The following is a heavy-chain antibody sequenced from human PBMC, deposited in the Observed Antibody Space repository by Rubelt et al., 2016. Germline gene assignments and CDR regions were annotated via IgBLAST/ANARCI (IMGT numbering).Heavy chain of an antibody. J-gene: IGHJ5*02. CDR3: ARVGTAMVTT. V-gene: IGHV1-69*04. Sequence: SWVRQAPGQGLEWMGRIIPILGIANYAQKFQDRVTITADKSTSTAYMELSSLRSEDTAVYYCARVGTAMVTTWGQGTLVTVSS. D-gene: IGHD5-18*01. CDR2: IIPILGIA.